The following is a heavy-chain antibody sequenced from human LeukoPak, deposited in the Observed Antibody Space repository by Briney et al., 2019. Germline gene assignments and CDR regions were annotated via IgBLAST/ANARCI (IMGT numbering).Heavy chain of an antibody. D-gene: IGHD6-13*01. CDR3: AKDRAGSTAYYFDY. V-gene: IGHV3-23*01. CDR2: ISGSGDST. J-gene: IGHJ4*02. Sequence: GGSLRLSCAASGFTFSSYAMSWVRQAPGKGLEWVSSISGSGDSTYYADSVKGRFTISRDNSKNTLYLQMSSLRAEDTAVYYCAKDRAGSTAYYFDYWGQGTLVTVSS. CDR1: GFTFSSYA.